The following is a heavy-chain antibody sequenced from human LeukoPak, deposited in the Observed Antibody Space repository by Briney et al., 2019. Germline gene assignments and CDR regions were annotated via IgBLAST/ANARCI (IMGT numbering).Heavy chain of an antibody. D-gene: IGHD6-13*01. CDR2: INTDGSST. CDR1: GFTFSSYW. Sequence: PGGSLRLSCAASGFTFSSYWMHWVRQAPGKGLVWVSRINTDGSSTSYADSVKGRFTISRDNAKNSLYLQMNSLRAEDTAVYYCARDRSSWYAKVDYWGQGTLVTVSS. CDR3: ARDRSSWYAKVDY. V-gene: IGHV3-74*01. J-gene: IGHJ4*02.